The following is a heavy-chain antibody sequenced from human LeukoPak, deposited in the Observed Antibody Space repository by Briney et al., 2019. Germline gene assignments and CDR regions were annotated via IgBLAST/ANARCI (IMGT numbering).Heavy chain of an antibody. CDR1: GYSFTNYW. J-gene: IGHJ6*02. Sequence: GESLKISCKGSGYSFTNYWIGWVRQMPGKGLEWMGIIYLGDSDTRYSPSFQGQVTISADKSISTAYLQWSSLKASDTAMYYCARARHYDFWSGYYPLSYYYYGMDVWGQGTTVTVSS. V-gene: IGHV5-51*01. CDR2: IYLGDSDT. D-gene: IGHD3-3*01. CDR3: ARARHYDFWSGYYPLSYYYYGMDV.